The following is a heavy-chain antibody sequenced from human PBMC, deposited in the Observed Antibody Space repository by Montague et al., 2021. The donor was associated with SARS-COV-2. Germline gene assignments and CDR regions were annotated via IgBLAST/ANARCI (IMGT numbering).Heavy chain of an antibody. D-gene: IGHD3-22*01. CDR3: WRSSGP. CDR1: GFTFSTYT. J-gene: IGHJ5*02. V-gene: IGHV3-21*01. Sequence: SLRLSCAASGFTFSTYTMNWVRQAPGKGLEWVSSIGGTTGYIYYADSVKGRFTISRDNAKNALYLQMISLRADDTAVYYCWRSSGPWGQGTLVTVSS. CDR2: IGGTTGYI.